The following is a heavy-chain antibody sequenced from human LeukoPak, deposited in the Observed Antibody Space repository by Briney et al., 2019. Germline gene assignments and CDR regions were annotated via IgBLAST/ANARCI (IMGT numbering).Heavy chain of an antibody. J-gene: IGHJ4*02. V-gene: IGHV4-4*07. D-gene: IGHD3-10*01. CDR2: IYTSGST. CDR1: GGSIGSYY. Sequence: SETLSLTCTVSGGSIGSYYWSWIRQPAGKGLEWIGRIYTSGSTNYNPSLKSRVTMSVDTSENQFSLKLSSVTAADTAVYYCARDGGPGVRGVKRFDYWGQGTLVTVSS. CDR3: ARDGGPGVRGVKRFDY.